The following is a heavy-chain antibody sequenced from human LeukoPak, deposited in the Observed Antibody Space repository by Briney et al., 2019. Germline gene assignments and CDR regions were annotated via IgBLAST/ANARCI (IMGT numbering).Heavy chain of an antibody. CDR3: ARVRGRGLDY. CDR2: INPSGGST. J-gene: IGHJ4*02. V-gene: IGHV1-46*01. CDR1: GYTFTSYY. Sequence: ASVKVSCKASGYTFTSYYMHWVRQAPGQGLEWMGIINPSGGSTSYAQKFQGRVTMTGDMSTSTVYMELSSLRSEDTAVYYCARVRGRGLDYWGQGTLVTVSS.